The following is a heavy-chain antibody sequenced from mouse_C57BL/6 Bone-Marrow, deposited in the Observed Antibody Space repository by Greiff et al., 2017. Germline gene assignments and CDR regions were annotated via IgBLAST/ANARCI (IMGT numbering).Heavy chain of an antibody. CDR3: ARGIYYDPEGGMDY. J-gene: IGHJ4*01. D-gene: IGHD2-4*01. CDR2: INPNNGGT. V-gene: IGHV1-22*01. CDR1: GYTFTDYN. Sequence: VQLQQSGPELVKPGASVKMSCKASGYTFTDYNMHWVKQSHGKSLEWIGYINPNNGGTSYNQKFKGKATLTVNKSSRSAYMELRSLTSEDSAVYYCARGIYYDPEGGMDYWGQGTSGTVSS.